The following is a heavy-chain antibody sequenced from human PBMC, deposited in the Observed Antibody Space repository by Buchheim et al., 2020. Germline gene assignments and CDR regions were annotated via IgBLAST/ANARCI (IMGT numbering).Heavy chain of an antibody. Sequence: QVQLVESGGGVVQPGRSLRLSCAASGFTFSSYGMHWVRQAPGKGLEWVAVIWYDGSNKYYADSVKGRFTIFRDNSKNTLYLQMNSLRDEDTAVYYCARDHDESSYEDMWSGYYRLDPWGRGTL. CDR2: IWYDGSNK. CDR3: ARDHDESSYEDMWSGYYRLDP. V-gene: IGHV3-33*01. D-gene: IGHD3-3*01. J-gene: IGHJ5*02. CDR1: GFTFSSYG.